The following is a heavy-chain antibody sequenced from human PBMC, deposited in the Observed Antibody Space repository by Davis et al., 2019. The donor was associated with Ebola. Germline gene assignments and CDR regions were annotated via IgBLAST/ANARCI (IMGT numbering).Heavy chain of an antibody. D-gene: IGHD5-12*01. V-gene: IGHV3-23*01. CDR2: ISGSGGST. CDR3: ARVRWLKNWYFDL. Sequence: GESLKISCEVSGFTFSSYWMSWVRQAPGKGLEWVSAISGSGGSTYYADSVKGRFTISRDNAKNTLYLQMNSLRAEDTAVYYCARVRWLKNWYFDLWGRGTLVTVSS. CDR1: GFTFSSYW. J-gene: IGHJ2*01.